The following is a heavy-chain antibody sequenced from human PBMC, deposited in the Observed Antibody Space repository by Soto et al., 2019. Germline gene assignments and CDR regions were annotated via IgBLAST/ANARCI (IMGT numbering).Heavy chain of an antibody. CDR1: GYTFTNYW. Sequence: PGESLKISCKGSGYTFTNYWIGWVRQMPGKGLEWMGIIYPGDSDTKYNPSFQGQVTIPADKSITTTYLQWSSLKASDTAIYYCAASIFYYGMDVWGQGTTVTVSS. CDR3: AASIFYYGMDV. J-gene: IGHJ6*02. CDR2: IYPGDSDT. V-gene: IGHV5-51*01.